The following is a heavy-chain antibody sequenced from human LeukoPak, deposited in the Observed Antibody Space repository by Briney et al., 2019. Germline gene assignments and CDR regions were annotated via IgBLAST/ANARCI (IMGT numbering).Heavy chain of an antibody. CDR2: ISSSSSYT. Sequence: KTAGSLRPSCAASGFTFSSYSMNWVRQAPGKLLEWASSISSSSSYTYYADSVKGRFTISRDNAKISLYLQMNRLRAEDTAVYYCARDSGRGRLTMIVNYYYGMDVWGQGTTVTVSS. CDR1: GFTFSSYS. D-gene: IGHD3-22*01. CDR3: ARDSGRGRLTMIVNYYYGMDV. J-gene: IGHJ6*02. V-gene: IGHV3-21*01.